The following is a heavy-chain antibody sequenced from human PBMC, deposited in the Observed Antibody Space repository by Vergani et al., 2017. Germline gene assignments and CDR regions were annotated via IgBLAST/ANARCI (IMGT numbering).Heavy chain of an antibody. Sequence: QLQLQESGSGLVKPSQTLSLTCAVSGDSITNGGFSWNWIRQPPGKGPEWLGYIFPSGNSDYNPSLKNRVSISLDKSKKQFSLKLTSVTAADTAVDYCARDGGEYDKDALDVWGQGTKVTVTS. CDR1: GDSITNGGFS. J-gene: IGHJ3*01. V-gene: IGHV4-30-2*01. CDR3: ARDGGEYDKDALDV. CDR2: IFPSGNS. D-gene: IGHD2-21*01.